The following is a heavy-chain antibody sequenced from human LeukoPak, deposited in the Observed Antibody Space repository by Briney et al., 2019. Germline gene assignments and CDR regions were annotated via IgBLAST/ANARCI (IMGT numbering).Heavy chain of an antibody. V-gene: IGHV4-4*09. CDR3: ATTYYYDSSGYYFDY. CDR1: GGSIRSYY. D-gene: IGHD3-22*01. J-gene: IGHJ4*02. CDR2: IYDRRST. Sequence: SETLSLTCTVSGGSIRSYYWSWIRQPPGKGLEWIGNIYDRRSTSYNPSLKSRVTISVDTSKNQFSLKLSSVTAADTAVYYCATTYYYDSSGYYFDYWGQGTLVTVSS.